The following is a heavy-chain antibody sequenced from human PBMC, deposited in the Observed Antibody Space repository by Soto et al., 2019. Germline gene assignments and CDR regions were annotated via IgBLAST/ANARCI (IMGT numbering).Heavy chain of an antibody. J-gene: IGHJ4*02. CDR2: IYHSGST. CDR1: GGSISSGGYS. Sequence: SETLSLTCAVSGGSISSGGYSWSWIRQPPGKGQEWIGYIYHSGSTYYNQSLKSRVTISVDRSKNQFSLKLSSVTAADTAVYCCARGPPFYWGQGTLVTVSS. CDR3: ARGPPFY. V-gene: IGHV4-30-2*01.